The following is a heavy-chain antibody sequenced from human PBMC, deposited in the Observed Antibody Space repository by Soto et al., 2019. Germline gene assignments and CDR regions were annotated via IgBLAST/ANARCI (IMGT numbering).Heavy chain of an antibody. D-gene: IGHD2-21*02. V-gene: IGHV3-30*18. CDR3: AKDKVPVVVTAPFDY. Sequence: QVQLVESGGGVVQPGRSLRLSCAASGFTFSSYGMHWVRQAPGKGLEWGAVISYDGSNKYYADSVKGRFTVSRDNSKNTLYLQMNSLRAEDTAVYYCAKDKVPVVVTAPFDYWGQGTLVTVSS. CDR1: GFTFSSYG. CDR2: ISYDGSNK. J-gene: IGHJ4*02.